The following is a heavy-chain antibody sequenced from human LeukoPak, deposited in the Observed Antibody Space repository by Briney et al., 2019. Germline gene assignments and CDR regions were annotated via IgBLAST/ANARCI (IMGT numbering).Heavy chain of an antibody. Sequence: GGSLRLSCAASGFTFSSYAMSWVRQAPGKGLEWVSAISGSGGSTYYADSVKGRFTISRDNAKNSLYLQMNSLRAEDTAVYYCAELGITMFGGVWGKGTTVTTSS. CDR1: GFTFSSYA. CDR2: ISGSGGST. J-gene: IGHJ6*04. D-gene: IGHD3-10*02. V-gene: IGHV3-23*01. CDR3: AELGITMFGGV.